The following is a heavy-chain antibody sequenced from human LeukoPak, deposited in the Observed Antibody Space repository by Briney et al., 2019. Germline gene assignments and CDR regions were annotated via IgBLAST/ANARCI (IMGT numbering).Heavy chain of an antibody. V-gene: IGHV4-59*01. Sequence: SETLSLTCTVSGGSISSYYWSWIRQPPGKGLKWIGYIYYGGSTNYNPSLKSRVTISVDTSKNQFSLKLSFVTAADTAVYYCARDRSGNYGMDVWGQGTTVTVSS. CDR1: GGSISSYY. D-gene: IGHD1-26*01. CDR3: ARDRSGNYGMDV. J-gene: IGHJ6*02. CDR2: IYYGGST.